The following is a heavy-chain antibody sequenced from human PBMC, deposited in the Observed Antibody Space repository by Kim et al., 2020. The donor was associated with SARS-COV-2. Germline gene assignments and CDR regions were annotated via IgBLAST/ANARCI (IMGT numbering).Heavy chain of an antibody. CDR2: ISYDGSNK. CDR1: GFTFSSYA. CDR3: AKGLRVGIAVADY. J-gene: IGHJ4*02. Sequence: GGSLRLSCAASGFTFSSYAMHWVRQAPGKGLEWVAVISYDGSNKYYADSVKGRFTISRDNSKNTLYLQMNSLRAEDTAVYYCAKGLRVGIAVADYWGQGTLVIVSS. V-gene: IGHV3-30*18. D-gene: IGHD6-19*01.